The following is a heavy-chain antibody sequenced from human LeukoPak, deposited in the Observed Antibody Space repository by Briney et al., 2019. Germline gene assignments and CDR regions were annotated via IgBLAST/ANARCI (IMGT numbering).Heavy chain of an antibody. CDR1: GFTFSDYY. CDR3: VSQWELLNQFDY. CDR2: ISSSGSTI. J-gene: IGHJ4*02. D-gene: IGHD1-26*01. V-gene: IGHV3-11*01. Sequence: GGSLRLSCAASGFTFSDYYMSWIRQAPGKGLEWVSYISSSGSTIYYADSVKGRFTISRDNAKNSLYLQMNSLRAEDTAVYYCVSQWELLNQFDYWGQGTLVTVSS.